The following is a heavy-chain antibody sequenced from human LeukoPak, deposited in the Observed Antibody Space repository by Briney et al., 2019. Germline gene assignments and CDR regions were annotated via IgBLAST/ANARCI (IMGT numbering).Heavy chain of an antibody. CDR2: ISSSSSFI. CDR1: GFTFSRYS. D-gene: IGHD2-2*01. Sequence: RGSLRLSCAASGFTFSRYSMNWVRQAPGKGLEWVSSISSSSSFIYYADSVKDRFTISRDNAKNSLYLQMNSLRAEDTAVYYCARDPPLGSCSTISCPHLDYWGQGTLVTVSS. CDR3: ARDPPLGSCSTISCPHLDY. V-gene: IGHV3-21*04. J-gene: IGHJ4*02.